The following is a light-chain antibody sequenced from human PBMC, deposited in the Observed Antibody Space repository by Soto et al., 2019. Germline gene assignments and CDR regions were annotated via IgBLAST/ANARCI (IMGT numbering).Light chain of an antibody. J-gene: IGLJ1*01. CDR1: SSDVGGYNY. CDR2: DVS. V-gene: IGLV2-11*01. Sequence: QSVLTQPRSVSGSPGQSVTISCTGSSSDVGGYNYVSWYIQHPGKAPKVMIYDVSERPSGVPDRFSGSKSGNTASLTISGLQPEDEADYYCCSFAGTSYVFGIGTKVTVL. CDR3: CSFAGTSYV.